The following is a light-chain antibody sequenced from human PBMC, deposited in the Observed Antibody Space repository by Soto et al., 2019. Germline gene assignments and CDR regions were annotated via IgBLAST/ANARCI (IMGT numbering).Light chain of an antibody. CDR3: QQYNSYSGI. CDR1: QSISTW. J-gene: IGKJ3*01. V-gene: IGKV1-5*03. CDR2: RAP. Sequence: DIQMTQSPSTLSASVGDRVTITCRASQSISTWLAWYQQKPGKAPKLLIYRAPSLESGVPSRFSGSGSGTEFTLTISSLQPDDLATDHCQQYNSYSGIFGPWTKVDIK.